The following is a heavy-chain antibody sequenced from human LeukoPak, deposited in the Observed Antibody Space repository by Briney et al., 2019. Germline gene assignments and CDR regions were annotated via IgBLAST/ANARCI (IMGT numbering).Heavy chain of an antibody. J-gene: IGHJ4*02. CDR3: ARDTGVYGEDY. CDR2: IYTSGST. D-gene: IGHD4-17*01. Sequence: SETLSLTCTVSGGSVSSGSYYWSWIRQPAGKGLEWIGRIYTSGSTNYNPSLKSRVTISVDTSKNQFSLKLSSVTAADTAVYYCARDTGVYGEDYWGQGTLVTVSS. CDR1: GGSVSSGSYY. V-gene: IGHV4-61*02.